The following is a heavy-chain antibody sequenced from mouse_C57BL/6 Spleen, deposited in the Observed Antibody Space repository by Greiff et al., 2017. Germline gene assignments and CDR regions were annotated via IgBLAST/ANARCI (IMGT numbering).Heavy chain of an antibody. CDR3: VRHLTGTGAMDY. CDR2: IRSKSNNYAT. D-gene: IGHD4-1*01. Sequence: DVKLVESGGGLVQPKGSLKLSCAASGFSFNTYAMNWVRQAPGKGLEWVARIRSKSNNYATYYADSVKDRFTISRDDSESMLYLQMNNLKTEDTAMYYCVRHLTGTGAMDYWGQGTSVTVSS. CDR1: GFSFNTYA. V-gene: IGHV10-1*01. J-gene: IGHJ4*01.